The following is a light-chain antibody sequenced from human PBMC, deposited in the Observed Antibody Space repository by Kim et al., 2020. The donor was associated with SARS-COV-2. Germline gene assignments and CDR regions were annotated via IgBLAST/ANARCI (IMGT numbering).Light chain of an antibody. CDR2: QDS. J-gene: IGLJ2*01. CDR1: KLGHKY. CDR3: QAWDSSTVV. Sequence: MPPGQTASITCSGDKLGHKYACWYQQKAGQSPVLVIYQDSKRPSGIPERFSGSNSGNTATLTISGTQAMDEADYYCQAWDSSTVVFGGGTQLTVL. V-gene: IGLV3-1*01.